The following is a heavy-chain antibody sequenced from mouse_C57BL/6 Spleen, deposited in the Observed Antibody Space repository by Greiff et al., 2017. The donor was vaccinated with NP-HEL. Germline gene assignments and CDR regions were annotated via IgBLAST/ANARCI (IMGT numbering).Heavy chain of an antibody. D-gene: IGHD1-1*01. CDR2: IDPSDSET. J-gene: IGHJ4*01. V-gene: IGHV1-52*01. CDR1: GYTFTSYW. Sequence: VQLQQSGAELVRPGSSVKLSCKASGYTFTSYWMHWVKQRPIQGLEWIGNIDPSDSETHYNQKFKDKATLTVDKSSSTAYMQLSSLTSEDSAVYYCARFTTVVEGAMDYWGQGTSVTVSS. CDR3: ARFTTVVEGAMDY.